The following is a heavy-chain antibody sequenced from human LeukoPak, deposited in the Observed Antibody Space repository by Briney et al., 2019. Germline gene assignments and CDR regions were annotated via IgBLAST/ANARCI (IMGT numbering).Heavy chain of an antibody. CDR1: GFTFDDYA. CDR3: ATALGGYCSSTSCYLFDY. D-gene: IGHD2-2*01. V-gene: IGHV3-9*01. J-gene: IGHJ4*02. CDR2: ISWNSGSI. Sequence: GGSLRLSCAASGFTFDDYAMHWVRQAPGKGLEWVSGISWNSGSIGYADSVKGRFTISRDNAKNSLYLQMNSPRAEGTALYYCATALGGYCSSTSCYLFDYWGQGTLVTVSS.